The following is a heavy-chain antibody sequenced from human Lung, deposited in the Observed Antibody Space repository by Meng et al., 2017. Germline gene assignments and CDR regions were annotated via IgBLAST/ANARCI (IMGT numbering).Heavy chain of an antibody. CDR2: ISGYNGNT. Sequence: QVQLVQSGDEVKKPGASVKVSCQAFGYNFTSYGISWVRQAPGQGLEWMGWISGYNGNTNYAQKFQGRVTMTTDTSTSTAYMELRSLRSDDTAVYYCARDRYCSTTSCTGWFDPWGQGTLVTVSS. D-gene: IGHD2-2*01. CDR3: ARDRYCSTTSCTGWFDP. CDR1: GYNFTSYG. J-gene: IGHJ5*02. V-gene: IGHV1-18*01.